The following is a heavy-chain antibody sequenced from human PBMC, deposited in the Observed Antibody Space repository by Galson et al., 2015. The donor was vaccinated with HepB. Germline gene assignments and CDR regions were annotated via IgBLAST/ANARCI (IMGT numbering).Heavy chain of an antibody. Sequence: SVKVSCKASGGTFSSYAISWVRQAPGQGLEWMGWISAYNGNTNYAQKLQGRVTMTTDTSTSTAYMELRSLRSDDTAVYYCAREGGYYYDSSGYYALYWGQGTLVTVSS. V-gene: IGHV1-18*01. CDR2: ISAYNGNT. CDR1: GGTFSSYA. CDR3: AREGGYYYDSSGYYALY. J-gene: IGHJ4*02. D-gene: IGHD3-22*01.